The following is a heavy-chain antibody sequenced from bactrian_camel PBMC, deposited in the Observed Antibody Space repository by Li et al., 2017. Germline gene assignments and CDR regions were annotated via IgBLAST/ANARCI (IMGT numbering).Heavy chain of an antibody. J-gene: IGHJ4*01. D-gene: IGHD6*01. CDR3: AVDGGEDIIRTVAHAPC. CDR1: KFTFNNNW. Sequence: QLVESGGDLVQPGGSLRLSCTASKFTFNNNWIHWVRQAPGKGLKWVSSINSGGVTTYYANSVKGRFTISQDKPKNTVYLQMNSLKPEDTAEYFCAVDGGEDIIRTVAHAPCWGQGTQVTVS. V-gene: IGHV3S25*01. CDR2: INSGGVTT.